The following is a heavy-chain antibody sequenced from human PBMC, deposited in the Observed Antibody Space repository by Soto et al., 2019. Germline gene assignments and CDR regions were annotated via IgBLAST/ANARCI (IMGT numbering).Heavy chain of an antibody. CDR1: GDSINSRYYF. D-gene: IGHD2-2*01. V-gene: IGHV4-39*02. CDR3: ARRGTSSWYDS. J-gene: IGHJ5*01. CDR2: IYYSGST. Sequence: QLQLQETGPGLVKPSETLSLTCVVSGDSINSRYYFWDWIRQPPGKGLDWVGSIYYSGSTHYNPSPESRVTISIDTSKNPFSLELRSVTAADTAVYFCARRGTSSWYDSWGQGILVTVSS.